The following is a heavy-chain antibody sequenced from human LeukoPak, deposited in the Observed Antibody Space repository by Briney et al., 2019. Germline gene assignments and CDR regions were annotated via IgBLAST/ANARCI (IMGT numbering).Heavy chain of an antibody. CDR2: ISGSGGST. CDR1: GFTFSSYA. D-gene: IGHD3-22*01. Sequence: GRSLRLSCAASGFTFSSYAMSWVRQAPGKGLEWVSAISGSGGSTYYADSVKGRFTISRDNSKNTLYLQMNSLRAEDTAVYYCAKDHYDSSGYFDYWGQGTLVTVSS. CDR3: AKDHYDSSGYFDY. J-gene: IGHJ4*02. V-gene: IGHV3-23*01.